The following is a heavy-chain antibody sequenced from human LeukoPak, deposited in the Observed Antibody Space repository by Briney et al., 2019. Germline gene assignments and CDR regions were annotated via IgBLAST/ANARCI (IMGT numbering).Heavy chain of an antibody. Sequence: PSEALSLTCGVHGGSFSDYYWKWIRQVPGNGLEWIGEINHAGSTNYNPSLKSRVTMSVDTSKNQFSLKVTSMTATDTAVYYCARAGYTRRFIDSWGQGTLVTVSS. V-gene: IGHV4-34*01. CDR3: ARAGYTRRFIDS. D-gene: IGHD5-18*01. CDR2: INHAGST. J-gene: IGHJ4*02. CDR1: GGSFSDYY.